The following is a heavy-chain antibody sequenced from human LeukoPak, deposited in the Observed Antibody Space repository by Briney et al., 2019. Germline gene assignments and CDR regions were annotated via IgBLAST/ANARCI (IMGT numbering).Heavy chain of an antibody. CDR2: INHSGST. CDR3: ARGGVLWFGELLSPYYYYYGMDV. V-gene: IGHV4-34*01. J-gene: IGHJ6*02. Sequence: SETLSLTCAVYGGSFSGYYWSWIRQPPGKGLEWIGEINHSGSTNYNPSLKSRVTISVDTSKNQFSLKLSSVTAADTAVYYCARGGVLWFGELLSPYYYYYGMDVWGQGTTVTVSS. D-gene: IGHD3-10*01. CDR1: GGSFSGYY.